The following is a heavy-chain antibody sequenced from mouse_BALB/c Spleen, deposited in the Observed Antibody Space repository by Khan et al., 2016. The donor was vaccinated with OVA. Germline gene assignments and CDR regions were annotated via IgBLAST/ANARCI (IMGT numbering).Heavy chain of an antibody. V-gene: IGHV1-20*02. CDR1: GSSFTGYF. J-gene: IGHJ2*01. CDR2: INPHIGAT. D-gene: IGHD1-1*01. Sequence: VQLKESGPELVKPGASVKISCKASGSSFTGYFMHWVIQGPGKRLEWIGRINPHIGATFYNQKFKGKATLTVDESNSTAHMEITSLASEDSAVYYCARIYGSDFDYWGQGTTLTVSS. CDR3: ARIYGSDFDY.